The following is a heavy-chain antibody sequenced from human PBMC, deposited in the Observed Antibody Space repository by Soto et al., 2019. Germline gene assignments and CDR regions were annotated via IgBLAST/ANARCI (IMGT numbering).Heavy chain of an antibody. J-gene: IGHJ6*02. CDR3: ARRSQTYYYGMDV. Sequence: SETLSLTCAVSGGSISSGGYSWSWIRQPPGKGLEWIGYIYHSGSTYYNPSLKSLVTISVDRSKTQFSLKLSSVTAADTAVYYCARRSQTYYYGMDVWGQGTTVTVSS. CDR1: GGSISSGGYS. V-gene: IGHV4-30-2*01. CDR2: IYHSGST.